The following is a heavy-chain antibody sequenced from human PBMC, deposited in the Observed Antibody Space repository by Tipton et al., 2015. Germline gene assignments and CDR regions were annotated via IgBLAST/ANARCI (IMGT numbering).Heavy chain of an antibody. D-gene: IGHD3-22*01. CDR1: GGSVSGGSYY. V-gene: IGHV4-61*01. Sequence: TLSLTCTVSGGSVSGGSYYWSWIRQPPGKGLDWIGYIYYTGSTNYNPSLKSRVTISVDTSKNQFSLILSSVTAADTAVYYCARVSYSYDSSILDYWGQGTLVTVSS. CDR3: ARVSYSYDSSILDY. CDR2: IYYTGST. J-gene: IGHJ4*02.